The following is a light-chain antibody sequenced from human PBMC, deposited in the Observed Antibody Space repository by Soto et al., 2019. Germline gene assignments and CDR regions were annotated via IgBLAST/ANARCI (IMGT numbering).Light chain of an antibody. V-gene: IGKV3-20*01. CDR3: QQYGGSPIT. CDR2: GAS. CDR1: QSVTTR. J-gene: IGKJ5*01. Sequence: IDLTQSPCTPSLSPGERVTLSCRASQSVTTRLAWYQHKPGQAPTLLMSGASNRASGVPVRFSGSGSGTDFTLTITRLEPEDFALYYCQQYGGSPITFGLGTRLEIK.